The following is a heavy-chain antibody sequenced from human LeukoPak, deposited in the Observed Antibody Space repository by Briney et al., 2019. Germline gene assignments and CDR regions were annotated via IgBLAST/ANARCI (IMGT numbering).Heavy chain of an antibody. CDR1: GYTFTGYY. J-gene: IGHJ4*02. CDR3: ASRIAVAGTVDY. Sequence: ASVKVSCKASGYTFTGYYMHWVRQAPGKGLEWMGGFDPEDGETIYAQKFQGRVTMTEDTSTDTAYMELSSLRSEDTAVYYCASRIAVAGTVDYWGQGTLVTVSS. D-gene: IGHD6-19*01. V-gene: IGHV1-24*01. CDR2: FDPEDGET.